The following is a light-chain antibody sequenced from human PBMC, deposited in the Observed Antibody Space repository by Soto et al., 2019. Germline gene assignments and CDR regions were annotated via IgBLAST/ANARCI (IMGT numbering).Light chain of an antibody. J-gene: IGKJ5*01. Sequence: DIVLPQSPLSLPVTPGEPASISCRSSQRLPLANGNNHLDWYLQKPGQSPPLLMYLGSTRASGVPDRVSGSGSGTDFTLKISRVEAEDVGLYYCMQGLQVPPTCGQGTRLEIK. CDR2: LGS. V-gene: IGKV2-28*01. CDR1: QRLPLANGNNH. CDR3: MQGLQVPPT.